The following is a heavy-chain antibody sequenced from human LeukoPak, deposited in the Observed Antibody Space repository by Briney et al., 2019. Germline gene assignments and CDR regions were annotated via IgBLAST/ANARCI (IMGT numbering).Heavy chain of an antibody. V-gene: IGHV3-64*01. CDR1: GLTFSSYA. Sequence: GGSLRLSCAASGLTFSSYAMHWVRQAPGKGLEYVSAISSNGGSTYYANSVKGRFTISRDNSKNTLYLQMGSLRAEDMAVYYCARDGREYSYGLYYYYYMDVWGKGTTVTVSS. D-gene: IGHD5-18*01. CDR2: ISSNGGST. CDR3: ARDGREYSYGLYYYYYMDV. J-gene: IGHJ6*03.